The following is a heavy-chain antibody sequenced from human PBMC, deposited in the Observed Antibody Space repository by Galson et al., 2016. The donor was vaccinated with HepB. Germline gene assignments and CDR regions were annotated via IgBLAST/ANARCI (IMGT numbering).Heavy chain of an antibody. V-gene: IGHV3-23*01. CDR2: LASDGST. J-gene: IGHJ4*02. CDR1: AFTFRSHA. Sequence: SLRLSCAASAFTFRSHAMTWVRQAPGKGLEWVSSLASDGSTYYADSVKGRFTISRDNAKNSLYLQMNSLRAEDTALYYCASGYSYGYFYYWGQGALVTVSS. D-gene: IGHD5-18*01. CDR3: ASGYSYGYFYY.